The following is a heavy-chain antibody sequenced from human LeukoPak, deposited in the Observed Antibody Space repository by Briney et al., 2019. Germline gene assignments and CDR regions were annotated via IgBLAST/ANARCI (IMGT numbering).Heavy chain of an antibody. D-gene: IGHD3-10*01. CDR3: ARDLWALDY. Sequence: GGTLRLSCAASGFTFSNYGMSWVRQAPGKGLVWVSRINSDGSGTTYADSVKGRFTISRDNAKNTLYLQMNSLTAEDTAVYYCARDLWALDYWGQGTLVTVSS. CDR1: GFTFSNYG. CDR2: INSDGSGT. V-gene: IGHV3-74*01. J-gene: IGHJ4*02.